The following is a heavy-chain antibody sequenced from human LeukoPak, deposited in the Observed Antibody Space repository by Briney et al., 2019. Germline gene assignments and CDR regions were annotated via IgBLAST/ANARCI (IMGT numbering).Heavy chain of an antibody. J-gene: IGHJ5*02. V-gene: IGHV3-23*01. Sequence: GGSLRLSCAASGFTFSSYAMSWVRQAPGKGPEWVSAISGGGGSTYYADSVRGRFTISRDNSKNTLYLHMNSLRAEDTAVYFCAKDQSLYDFDWFDPWGQGTLVAVSS. CDR1: GFTFSSYA. CDR3: AKDQSLYDFDWFDP. D-gene: IGHD3-3*01. CDR2: ISGGGGST.